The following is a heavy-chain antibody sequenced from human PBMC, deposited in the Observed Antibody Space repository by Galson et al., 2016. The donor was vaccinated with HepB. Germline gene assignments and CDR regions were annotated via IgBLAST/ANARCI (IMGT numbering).Heavy chain of an antibody. CDR3: VRRGDGYDFDL. CDR2: IYPGDSDT. CDR1: RNTFTDHW. J-gene: IGHJ4*02. V-gene: IGHV5-51*01. Sequence: QSGAEVKKPGESLKISCKGSRNTFTDHWIGWVRQRPGKGLEWMGIIYPGDSDTNYCPSFQGKSPIPADKSSRYAYLQWRSLKASDTAMYYCVRRGDGYDFDLWGQGTLVTVSS. D-gene: IGHD5-24*01.